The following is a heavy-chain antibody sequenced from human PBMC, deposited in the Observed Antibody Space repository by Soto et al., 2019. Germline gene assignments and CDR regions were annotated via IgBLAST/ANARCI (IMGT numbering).Heavy chain of an antibody. D-gene: IGHD2-15*01. Sequence: GGSLRLSCSASGFSFSTYDVHWVRQAPAKGLEFVAGISPNGAATYHADSVKGRFTISRDNSKNTLYLQLNSLRAEDTAMYYCAKRSVSATYSPFDYWGQGTLVTVSS. CDR2: ISPNGAAT. CDR3: AKRSVSATYSPFDY. J-gene: IGHJ4*02. CDR1: GFSFSTYD. V-gene: IGHV3-64*04.